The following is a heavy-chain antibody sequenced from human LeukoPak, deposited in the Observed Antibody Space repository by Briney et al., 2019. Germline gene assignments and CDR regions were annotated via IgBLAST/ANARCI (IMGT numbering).Heavy chain of an antibody. D-gene: IGHD6-19*01. CDR1: GFTFSSYA. CDR3: AKAKKQWLLDY. V-gene: IGHV3-23*01. J-gene: IGHJ4*02. Sequence: GGSLRLSCAASGFTFSSYAMSWVRQAPGKGREWVSAISGSGGSTYYADSVKGRFTISRDNYKNTLYLQMNSLSAEDTAVYYCAKAKKQWLLDYWGQGPLVTVSS. CDR2: ISGSGGST.